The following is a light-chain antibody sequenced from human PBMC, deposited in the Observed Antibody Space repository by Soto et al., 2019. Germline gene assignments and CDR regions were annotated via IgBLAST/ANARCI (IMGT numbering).Light chain of an antibody. J-gene: IGLJ7*01. CDR3: GTWDSRLSAAV. Sequence: QSVLTQPPSVSAAPGQKVTISCSGSTSNIGNNYVSWYQQLPGTAPKLLIYDNNKRPSGIPDRFSGSKSGTSATLDITGLQTGDEADYYCGTWDSRLSAAVFGGGTQLTVL. V-gene: IGLV1-51*01. CDR2: DNN. CDR1: TSNIGNNY.